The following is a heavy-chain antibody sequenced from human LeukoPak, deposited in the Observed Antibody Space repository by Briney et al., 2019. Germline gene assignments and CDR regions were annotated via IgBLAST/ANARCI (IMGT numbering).Heavy chain of an antibody. CDR2: ISYDGSNE. CDR1: GFTFSNYV. CDR3: ARKFLTGRLIDY. V-gene: IGHV3-30*03. Sequence: PGGPLRLSCAASGFTFSNYVMHWVRQAPGKALEWVAVISYDGSNEYYADSVKGRFTISRDTSKNTLYLQMNSLRAEDTALYYCARKFLTGRLIDYWGQGTLVTVSS. D-gene: IGHD7-27*01. J-gene: IGHJ4*02.